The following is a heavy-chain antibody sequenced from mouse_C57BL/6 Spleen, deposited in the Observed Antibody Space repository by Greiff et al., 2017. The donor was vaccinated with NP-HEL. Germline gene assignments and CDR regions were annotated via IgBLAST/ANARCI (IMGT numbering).Heavy chain of an antibody. Sequence: VQLKESGPGLVKPSQSLSLTCSVTGYSITSGYYWNWIRQFPGNKLEWMGYISYDGSNNYNPYLKNRISITRDTSKNQFFLKLHSVTTEDTATYYCAALPYFDYWGQGTTLTVSS. J-gene: IGHJ2*01. D-gene: IGHD2-1*01. CDR1: GYSITSGYY. CDR2: ISYDGSN. V-gene: IGHV3-6*01. CDR3: AALPYFDY.